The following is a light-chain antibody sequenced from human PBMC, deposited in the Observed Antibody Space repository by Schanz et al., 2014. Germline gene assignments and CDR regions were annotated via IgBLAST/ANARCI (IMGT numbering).Light chain of an antibody. CDR3: QQRSNWPLT. V-gene: IGKV3D-20*02. J-gene: IGKJ4*01. CDR1: QSISGYD. Sequence: EIVLTQSPGTLSLSPGERATLSCKASQSISGYDLAWYQQKPGQGPRLLIYGTSTRASAVPDRFSGSGSGTDFTLTITRLEPEDFAVYYCQQRSNWPLTFGGGTKVEIK. CDR2: GTS.